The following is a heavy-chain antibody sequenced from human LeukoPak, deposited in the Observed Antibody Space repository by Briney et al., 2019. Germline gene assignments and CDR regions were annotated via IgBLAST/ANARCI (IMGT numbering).Heavy chain of an antibody. CDR1: GFAFSSYW. V-gene: IGHV3-74*01. CDR2: INSDGSST. D-gene: IGHD6-13*01. J-gene: IGHJ3*02. Sequence: GGSLRLSCAATGFAFSSYWMHWVRQAPGKGLVWVSRINSDGSSTSYADSVKGRFTISRDNAKNTLYLQMNSLRAEDTAVYYCARDPGYSSSGAFDIWGQGTMVTVSS. CDR3: ARDPGYSSSGAFDI.